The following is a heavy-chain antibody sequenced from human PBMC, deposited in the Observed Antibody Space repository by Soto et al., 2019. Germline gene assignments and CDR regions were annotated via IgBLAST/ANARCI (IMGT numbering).Heavy chain of an antibody. Sequence: ASVKVSCKASGGTFGSYAISWVRQAPGQGLEWMGWISAYNGNTNYAQKLQGRVTMTTDTSTSTAYMELRSLRSDDTAVYYCARDVGLYDILTGYYGTGMDVWGQGTTVTVSS. J-gene: IGHJ6*02. V-gene: IGHV1-18*01. CDR2: ISAYNGNT. D-gene: IGHD3-9*01. CDR3: ARDVGLYDILTGYYGTGMDV. CDR1: GGTFGSYA.